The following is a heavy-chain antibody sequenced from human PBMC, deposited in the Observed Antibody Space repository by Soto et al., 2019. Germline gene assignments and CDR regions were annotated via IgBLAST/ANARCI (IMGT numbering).Heavy chain of an antibody. CDR3: ARDLVGRGFAP. CDR1: GDTFTNYV. CDR2: INAGNGDT. V-gene: IGHV1-3*05. J-gene: IGHJ5*02. D-gene: IGHD3-10*01. Sequence: QVQLVQSGAEEKKPGASVKLSCKASGDTFTNYVIQWVRQAPGRTLEWMGWINAGNGDTKYSQRFQGRVTITRDTSASTAYMELTSLRSEDTAVYYCARDLVGRGFAPWGQGTLVTVSS.